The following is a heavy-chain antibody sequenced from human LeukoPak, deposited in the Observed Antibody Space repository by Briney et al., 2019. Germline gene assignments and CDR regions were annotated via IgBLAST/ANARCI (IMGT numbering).Heavy chain of an antibody. CDR3: AKSDGSGTNYYYYYMDV. J-gene: IGHJ6*03. Sequence: GSLRLSCAASGFTFSSYVMHWVRQAPGKGLEWVSFIRYDESNKSYADSVKGRFTISRDNSNNTLYLQMNSLRAEDTAVYYCAKSDGSGTNYYYYYMDVWGKGTTVTISS. V-gene: IGHV3-30*02. D-gene: IGHD3-10*01. CDR2: IRYDESNK. CDR1: GFTFSSYV.